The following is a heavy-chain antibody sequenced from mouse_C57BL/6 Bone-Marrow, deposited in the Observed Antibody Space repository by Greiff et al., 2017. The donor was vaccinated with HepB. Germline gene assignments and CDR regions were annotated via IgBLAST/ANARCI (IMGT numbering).Heavy chain of an antibody. J-gene: IGHJ1*03. CDR2: IRLKSDNYAT. Sequence: EVQLVESGGGLVQPGGSMKLSCVASGFTFSNYWINWVRQSPEKGLEWVAQIRLKSDNYATHYAESVKGRFTISRDDSKSSVYLQMNNLRAEDTGIYYCTGRGWYFDVWGTGTTVTVSS. V-gene: IGHV6-3*01. CDR3: TGRGWYFDV. CDR1: GFTFSNYW.